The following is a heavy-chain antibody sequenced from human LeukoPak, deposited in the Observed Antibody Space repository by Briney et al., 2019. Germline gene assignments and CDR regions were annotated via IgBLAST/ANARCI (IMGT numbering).Heavy chain of an antibody. V-gene: IGHV4-61*02. CDR1: GGSISSGSYY. D-gene: IGHD2-21*01. CDR2: IYTSGST. CDR3: ARAGGWLAIDY. Sequence: SQTLSLTCTVSGGSISSGSYYWSWIRQPAGKGLEWIGRIYTSGSTNYNPSLKSRVTISVDTSKNQFSLKLSSVTAADTAVYCCARAGGWLAIDYWGQGTLVTVSS. J-gene: IGHJ4*02.